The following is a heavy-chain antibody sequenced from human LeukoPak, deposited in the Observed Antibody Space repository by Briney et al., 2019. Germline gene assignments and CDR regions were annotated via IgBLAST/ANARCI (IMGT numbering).Heavy chain of an antibody. CDR2: IIENGYDK. CDR3: ARDFERRGSSSVDY. CDR1: GFTFSTFA. V-gene: IGHV3-23*01. D-gene: IGHD6-6*01. J-gene: IGHJ4*02. Sequence: GGSLRLSCAASGFTFSTFAMSWVRQAPGKGLEWVSGIIENGYDKYYADSVKGRFTISRDNSKNTLYLQMNSLRAEDTAVYYCARDFERRGSSSVDYWGQGTLVTVSS.